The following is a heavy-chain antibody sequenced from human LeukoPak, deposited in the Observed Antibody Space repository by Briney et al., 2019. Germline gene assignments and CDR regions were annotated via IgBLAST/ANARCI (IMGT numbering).Heavy chain of an antibody. J-gene: IGHJ4*02. V-gene: IGHV4-59*01. CDR2: FYYSGST. Sequence: KASETLSLTCTVSGGSISGYYWSWLRQPPGRGLEWIGYFYYSGSTSYNPSLKGPVTISVDTSKNQFSLKLSSVTAADTAVYYCARGPNSGYGRFDYWGQGTLVTVSS. CDR3: ARGPNSGYGRFDY. CDR1: GGSISGYY. D-gene: IGHD5-12*01.